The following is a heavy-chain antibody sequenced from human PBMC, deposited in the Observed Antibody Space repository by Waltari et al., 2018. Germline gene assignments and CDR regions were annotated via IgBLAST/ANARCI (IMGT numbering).Heavy chain of an antibody. CDR2: INHSGST. CDR3: ATYDSSGYYSRFDY. V-gene: IGHV4-34*01. D-gene: IGHD3-22*01. J-gene: IGHJ4*02. Sequence: QVQLQQWGAGLLKPSETLSLTCAVYGGSFSGYSWSWIRQPPGKGLEWIGEINHSGSTNYNPPLKSRVTISVDTSKNQFSLKLSSVTAADTAVYYCATYDSSGYYSRFDYWGQGTLVTVSS. CDR1: GGSFSGYS.